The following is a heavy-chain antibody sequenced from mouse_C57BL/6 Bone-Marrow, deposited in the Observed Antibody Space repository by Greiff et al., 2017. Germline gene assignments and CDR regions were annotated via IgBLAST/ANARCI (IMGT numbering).Heavy chain of an antibody. CDR2: IHPNSGST. CDR1: GYTFTSYG. J-gene: IGHJ2*01. CDR3: ANPLHSGFDY. D-gene: IGHD1-3*01. Sequence: VQLQQPGAELVKPGASVKLSCKASGYTFTSYGMPWVKQRPGQGLEGIGMIHPNSGSTNYNEKLKSKATLTVDKSSSTPYMQLSSLSSEDTAVYYCANPLHSGFDYWGQGTTLTVSS. V-gene: IGHV1-64*01.